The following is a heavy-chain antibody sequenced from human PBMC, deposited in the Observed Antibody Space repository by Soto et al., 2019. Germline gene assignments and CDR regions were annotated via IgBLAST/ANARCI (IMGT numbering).Heavy chain of an antibody. CDR3: AMLTMVRGAPGWFDP. J-gene: IGHJ5*02. V-gene: IGHV4-30-2*01. D-gene: IGHD3-10*01. CDR1: GGSISSGGYS. CDR2: IYHSGST. Sequence: SETLSLTCAVSGGSISSGGYSWSWIRQPPGKGLEWIGYIYHSGSTYYNPSLKSRVTISVDRSKNQFSLKLGSVTAADTAVYYCAMLTMVRGAPGWFDPWGQGTLVTVSS.